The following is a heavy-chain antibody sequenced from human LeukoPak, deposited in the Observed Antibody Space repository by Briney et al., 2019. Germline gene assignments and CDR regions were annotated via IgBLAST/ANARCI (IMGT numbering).Heavy chain of an antibody. CDR1: GGTFSSYA. D-gene: IGHD6-19*01. Sequence: SVKVSCKASGGTFSSYAISWVQQAPGQGLEWMGRIIPILGIANYAQKFQGRVTITADKSTSTAYMELSSLRSEDTAVYYCARGSVAAPAVNGYWGQGTLVTVSS. J-gene: IGHJ4*02. CDR2: IIPILGIA. CDR3: ARGSVAAPAVNGY. V-gene: IGHV1-69*04.